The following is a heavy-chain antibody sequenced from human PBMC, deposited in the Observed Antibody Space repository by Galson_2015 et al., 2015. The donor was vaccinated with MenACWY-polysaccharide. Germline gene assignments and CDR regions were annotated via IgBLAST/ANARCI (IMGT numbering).Heavy chain of an antibody. CDR1: GLRFSGSG. J-gene: IGHJ3*01. V-gene: IGHV3-33*01. CDR2: IQYDGSNK. D-gene: IGHD2-15*01. CDR3: AREGSRIAFHAVDV. Sequence: SLRLSCAASGLRFSGSGMHWVRQAPGKGLEWVAVIQYDGSNKVYVDSVKGRFTISRDNSKNILFLEMNSLRAEDTAVYYCAREGSRIAFHAVDVWGRGTMVTVSS.